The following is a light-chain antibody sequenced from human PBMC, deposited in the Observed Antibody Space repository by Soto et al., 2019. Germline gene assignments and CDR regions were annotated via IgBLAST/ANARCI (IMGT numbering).Light chain of an antibody. CDR2: GAS. Sequence: DIQMTQSPSSLSASIGDRVTITCRASRPISKYLNWYQLKPGKAPKLLIHGASSLQSGVPLRFSATGSGTDFSLTIMSLQPEDFATYYCQQSYSTLLSFGGGTKVDIK. CDR3: QQSYSTLLS. V-gene: IGKV1-39*01. J-gene: IGKJ4*01. CDR1: RPISKY.